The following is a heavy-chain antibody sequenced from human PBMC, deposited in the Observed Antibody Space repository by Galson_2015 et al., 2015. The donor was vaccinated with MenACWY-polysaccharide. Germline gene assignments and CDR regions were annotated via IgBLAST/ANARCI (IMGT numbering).Heavy chain of an antibody. CDR1: GYTFTNHF. D-gene: IGHD4-11*01. V-gene: IGHV1-18*01. Sequence: SVKVSCKASGYTFTNHFITWVRQAPGQGLEWMGWISGNDGDTDYAQKFQGRVTMTTDTSASTVYMDLRSLKSDDTAIYYCASSSSSYAYYSELWGRGTLVTVSS. J-gene: IGHJ2*01. CDR3: ASSSSSYAYYSEL. CDR2: ISGNDGDT.